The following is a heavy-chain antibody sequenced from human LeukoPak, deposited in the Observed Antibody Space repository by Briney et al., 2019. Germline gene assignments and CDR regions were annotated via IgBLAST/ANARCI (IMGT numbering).Heavy chain of an antibody. CDR1: GFTFSSYG. V-gene: IGHV3-30*02. D-gene: IGHD4-17*01. J-gene: IGHJ6*03. Sequence: GGSLRLSCAASGFTFSSYGMHWVRQAPGKGLEWVAFIRFDGSNKYYADSVKGRFTISRDNSKNTLYLQMNSLRAEDTAVYYCAKDWRYGDYSPNYYYYYMDVWGKGTTVTVS. CDR2: IRFDGSNK. CDR3: AKDWRYGDYSPNYYYYYMDV.